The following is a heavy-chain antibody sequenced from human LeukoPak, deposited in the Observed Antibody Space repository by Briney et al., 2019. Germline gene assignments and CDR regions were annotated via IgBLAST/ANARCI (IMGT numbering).Heavy chain of an antibody. CDR2: ASYYVGKQ. CDR1: RFTFSVYT. V-gene: IGHV3-23*01. CDR3: AKAGIGADGAGFLCEY. D-gene: IGHD1-1*01. Sequence: PGGSLTLSCATSRFTFSVYTVCWVPDALGGGLEWVSTASYYVGKQYHADSVRGRFTVSRDNSRNTVSLQMSSLRVEDTGIYYCAKAGIGADGAGFLCEYWGQGTLVTVSS. J-gene: IGHJ4*02.